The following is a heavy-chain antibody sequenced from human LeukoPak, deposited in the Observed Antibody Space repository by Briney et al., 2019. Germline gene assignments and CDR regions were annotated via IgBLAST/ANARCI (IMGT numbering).Heavy chain of an antibody. CDR1: GGTFSSYA. J-gene: IGHJ4*02. V-gene: IGHV1-69*04. Sequence: SVKVSCKASGGTFSSYAISWVRQAPGQGLEWMGRIIPILGIANYAQKFQGRVTITADKSTSTAYMELSSLRSEDTAVYYCATYPGPTIQGGFDYWGQGTLVTVSS. CDR2: IIPILGIA. D-gene: IGHD5-18*01. CDR3: ATYPGPTIQGGFDY.